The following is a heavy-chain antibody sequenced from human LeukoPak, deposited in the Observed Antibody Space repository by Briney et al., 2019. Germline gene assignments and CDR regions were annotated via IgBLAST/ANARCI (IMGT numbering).Heavy chain of an antibody. J-gene: IGHJ4*02. V-gene: IGHV3-21*01. CDR2: ISSSSSYI. D-gene: IGHD5-24*01. CDR3: ARVGRDGNYFDY. Sequence: GGSLRLSCAASGFTFSDYYMSWVRQAPGKGLEWVSSISSSSSYIYYADSVKGRFTISRDNAKNSLYLQMNSLRAEDTAVYYCARVGRDGNYFDYWGQGTLVTVSS. CDR1: GFTFSDYY.